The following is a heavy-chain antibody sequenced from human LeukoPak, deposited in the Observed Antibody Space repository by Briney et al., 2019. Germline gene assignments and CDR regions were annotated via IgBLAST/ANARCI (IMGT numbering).Heavy chain of an antibody. CDR1: VGTFSSCS. CDR2: IIPIFGTA. J-gene: IGHJ3*02. V-gene: IGHV1-69*05. Sequence: ASVKVSCKASVGTFSSCSISWVRQAPAQGLEWMGGIIPIFGTANYAQKFQGRVTITTDESTSTAYMELSSLRSEDTAVYYCARLGQYDAFDIWGQGTMVTVSS. CDR3: ARLGQYDAFDI. D-gene: IGHD3-16*01.